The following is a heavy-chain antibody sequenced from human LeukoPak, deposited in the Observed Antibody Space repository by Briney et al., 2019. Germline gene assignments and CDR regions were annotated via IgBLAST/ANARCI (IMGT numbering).Heavy chain of an antibody. CDR1: GYTFTSYD. V-gene: IGHV1-8*01. CDR2: MNPNSGNT. D-gene: IGHD2-15*01. Sequence: GASVKVFCKASGYTFTSYDINWLRQATGQGLEWMGWMNPNSGNTGYAQKFQGRVTMTRNTSISTAYMELSSLRSEDTAVYYCARGGYCSGGSCRALKNWFDPWGQGTLVTVSS. CDR3: ARGGYCSGGSCRALKNWFDP. J-gene: IGHJ5*02.